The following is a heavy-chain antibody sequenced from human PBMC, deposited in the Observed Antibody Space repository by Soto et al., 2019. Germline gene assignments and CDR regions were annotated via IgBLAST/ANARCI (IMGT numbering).Heavy chain of an antibody. J-gene: IGHJ6*02. CDR3: ALLATDGMDV. CDR1: GFTFSSYA. Sequence: QVQLVESGGGVVQPGRSLRLSCAASGFTFSSYAMHWVRQAPGKGLEWVAVISYDGSNKYYADSVKGRFTISRDNSKNKLYLQMNSLRAEDTDVSYCALLATDGMDVWGQGTTVTVSS. V-gene: IGHV3-30-3*01. CDR2: ISYDGSNK. D-gene: IGHD3-3*02.